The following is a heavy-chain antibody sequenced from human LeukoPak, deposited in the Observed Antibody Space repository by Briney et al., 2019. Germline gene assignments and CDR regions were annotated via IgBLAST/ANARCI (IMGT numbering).Heavy chain of an antibody. CDR2: IYYSGST. CDR3: ARDHGQLLAWFDP. Sequence: SETLSLTCTVSGGSISSGGYYWSWIRQHPGKGLERIGYIYYSGSTYYNPSLKSRVTISVDTSKNQFSLKLSSVTAADTAVYYCARDHGQLLAWFDPWGQGTLVTVSS. D-gene: IGHD2-2*01. J-gene: IGHJ5*02. CDR1: GGSISSGGYY. V-gene: IGHV4-31*03.